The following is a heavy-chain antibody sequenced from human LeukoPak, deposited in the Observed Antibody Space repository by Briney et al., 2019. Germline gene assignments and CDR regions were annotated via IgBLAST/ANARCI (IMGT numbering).Heavy chain of an antibody. Sequence: SETLSLTCAVYGGSFSGYYWSWIRQPPGKGLERIGEINHSGSTNYNPSLKSRVTISVDTSKNQFSLKLSSVTAADTAVYYCARGPTEIAAAGHYFDYWGQGTLVTVSS. V-gene: IGHV4-34*01. D-gene: IGHD6-13*01. CDR3: ARGPTEIAAAGHYFDY. J-gene: IGHJ4*02. CDR1: GGSFSGYY. CDR2: INHSGST.